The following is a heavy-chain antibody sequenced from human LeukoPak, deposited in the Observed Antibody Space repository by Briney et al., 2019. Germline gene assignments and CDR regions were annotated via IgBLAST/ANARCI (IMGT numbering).Heavy chain of an antibody. J-gene: IGHJ4*02. CDR1: GFTFSNYL. CDR3: VSLGYCSTSSCQP. Sequence: PGGSLRLSCAASGFTFSNYLMHWVRQAPGKGLVWVSRITSDGRSTHYADSVKGRFTISRDNAKNTLYLQMNSLTAEDTAVYYCVSLGYCSTSSCQPWGQGTLVTVSS. V-gene: IGHV3-74*01. CDR2: ITSDGRST. D-gene: IGHD2-2*01.